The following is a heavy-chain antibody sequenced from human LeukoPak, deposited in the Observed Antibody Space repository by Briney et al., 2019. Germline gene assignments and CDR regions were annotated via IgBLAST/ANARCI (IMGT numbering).Heavy chain of an antibody. D-gene: IGHD2-8*01. CDR1: GFTFSSYS. V-gene: IGHV3-21*01. CDR2: ISSSSSYI. J-gene: IGHJ4*02. Sequence: GGSLRLSCAASGFTFSSYSMNWVRQAPGKGLEWVSSISSSSSYIYYADSVKGRFTISRDNAKNSLYLQMNSLRDEDTAVYYCARGLMTPNTYCDLWGQGTLVTVS. CDR3: ARGLMTPNTYCDL.